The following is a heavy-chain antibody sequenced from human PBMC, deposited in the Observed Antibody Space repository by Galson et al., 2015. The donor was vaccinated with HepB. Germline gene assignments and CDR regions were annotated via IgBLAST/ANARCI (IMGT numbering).Heavy chain of an antibody. V-gene: IGHV2-5*02. CDR1: GFSLTTNGVG. D-gene: IGHD1-7*01. CDR3: ARVDITGTIGWFDP. J-gene: IGHJ5*02. Sequence: PALVKPTQTLTLTCTFSGFSLTTNGVGVGWIRQPPGKALEWLALIYWDDDKHYSPSLKNRLTITKDTSKNQVVLTMTNMDPVDTATYYCARVDITGTIGWFDPWGQGILVTVSS. CDR2: IYWDDDK.